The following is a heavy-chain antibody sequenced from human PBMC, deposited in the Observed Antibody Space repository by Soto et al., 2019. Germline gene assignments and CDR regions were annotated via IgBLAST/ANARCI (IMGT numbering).Heavy chain of an antibody. CDR3: ARVSGSYYYGMDV. CDR2: IYHSGST. V-gene: IGHV4-4*02. CDR1: GGSISSSYW. J-gene: IGHJ6*02. Sequence: QVQLQESGPGLVKPSGTLSLTCAVSGGSISSSYWWSWVRQPPGKGLEWIGEIYHSGSTNYNTSLMSRVTISVDKSKNQFSLKVTSVTAAETAVYYCARVSGSYYYGMDVWGQGTTVTVSS.